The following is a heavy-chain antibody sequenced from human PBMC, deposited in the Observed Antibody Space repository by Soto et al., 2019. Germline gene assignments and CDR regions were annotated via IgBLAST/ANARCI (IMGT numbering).Heavy chain of an antibody. CDR2: IKQDGSEK. Sequence: EVQLVESGGGLVQPGGSMRLSCAASGFTFSSYWMSWVRQAPGKGLEWVANIKQDGSEKYYVDSVKGRFTISRDNAKISLYLQMNSLRAEDTAVYYCARDWDGDYELRYYYGMDVWGQGTTVTVSS. D-gene: IGHD4-17*01. CDR3: ARDWDGDYELRYYYGMDV. J-gene: IGHJ6*02. V-gene: IGHV3-7*03. CDR1: GFTFSSYW.